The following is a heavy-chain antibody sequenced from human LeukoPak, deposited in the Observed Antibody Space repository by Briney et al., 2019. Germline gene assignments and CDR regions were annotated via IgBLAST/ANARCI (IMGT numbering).Heavy chain of an antibody. CDR2: IKYDGIDT. J-gene: IGHJ4*02. CDR1: GFTFSSYT. D-gene: IGHD3-10*01. CDR3: AKDNGSGSSVGVDY. V-gene: IGHV3-7*01. Sequence: PGGSLRLSCAASGFTFSSYTINWVRQAPGKGLEWVAMIKYDGIDTQYLDSVKGRFTISRDNAKNSLYLEMNSLRAEDTAVYYCAKDNGSGSSVGVDYWGQGTLVTVSS.